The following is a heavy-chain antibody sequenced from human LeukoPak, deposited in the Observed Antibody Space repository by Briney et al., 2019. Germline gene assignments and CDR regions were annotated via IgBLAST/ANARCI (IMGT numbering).Heavy chain of an antibody. CDR2: IYTTGST. V-gene: IGHV4-4*07. CDR1: GGSISSYY. Sequence: SETLSLTCTVSGGSISSYYWSWIRQPAGKGLEWIGRIYTTGSTNYNPPLKSRVTMSVDTSKNQFSLKLSSVTAADTAVYYCARDQYKYDSSGYYRFDYWGQGTLVTVSS. CDR3: ARDQYKYDSSGYYRFDY. J-gene: IGHJ4*02. D-gene: IGHD3-22*01.